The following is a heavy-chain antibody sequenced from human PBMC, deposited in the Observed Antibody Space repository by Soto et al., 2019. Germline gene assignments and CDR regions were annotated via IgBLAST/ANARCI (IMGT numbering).Heavy chain of an antibody. CDR3: AREEYYYGSGAFFDY. CDR2: IIPILGIA. CDR1: GGTFSSYT. J-gene: IGHJ4*02. V-gene: IGHV1-69*08. Sequence: QVQLVQSGAEVKKPGSSVKVSCKASGGTFSSYTISWVRQAPGQGLEWMGRIIPILGIANYAQKFQGRVTITADKSTSTAYVELSSLRSEATAVYYCAREEYYYGSGAFFDYWCQGTLVTVSS. D-gene: IGHD3-10*01.